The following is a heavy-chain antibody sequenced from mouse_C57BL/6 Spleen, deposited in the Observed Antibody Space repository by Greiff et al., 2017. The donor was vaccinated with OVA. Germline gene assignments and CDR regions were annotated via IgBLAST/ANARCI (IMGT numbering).Heavy chain of an antibody. J-gene: IGHJ4*01. Sequence: VQLKQSGAELVKPGASVKISCKASGYAFSSYWMNWVKQRPGKGLEWIGQIYPGDGDTNYNGKFKGKATLTADKSSSTAYMQLSSLTSEDSAVYFCARRRGYDGYSMDYWGQGTSVTVSS. CDR2: IYPGDGDT. CDR3: ARRRGYDGYSMDY. CDR1: GYAFSSYW. D-gene: IGHD2-3*01. V-gene: IGHV1-80*01.